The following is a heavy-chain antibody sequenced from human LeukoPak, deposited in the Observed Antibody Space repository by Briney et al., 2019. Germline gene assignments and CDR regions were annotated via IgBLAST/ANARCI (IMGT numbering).Heavy chain of an antibody. D-gene: IGHD1/OR15-1a*01. CDR3: ARRLPMVENNGDYFDY. J-gene: IGHJ4*02. V-gene: IGHV4-39*01. CDR2: IYYSGST. Sequence: PSETLSLTCTVSGASISSSSYYWGWIRQPPGKGLEWIGSIYYSGSTHYNPSLKSRVTISVYTSKSQFSLKLSSVTPADTAVYYCARRLPMVENNGDYFDYWGQGTLVTVSS. CDR1: GASISSSSYY.